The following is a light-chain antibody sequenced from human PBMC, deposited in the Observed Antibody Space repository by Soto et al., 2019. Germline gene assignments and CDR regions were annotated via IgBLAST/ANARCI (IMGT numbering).Light chain of an antibody. CDR3: QSYDSSLRGSV. V-gene: IGLV1-40*01. CDR2: DNT. J-gene: IGLJ1*01. Sequence: QSVLTQPPSVSGAPGQRVTISCTGSSSNIGAGYDVHWYQQLPGTAPKLPIYDNTNRPSGVPDRFSGSKSGTSASLAITGLQAEDEADYYCQSYDSSLRGSVFGSGTKVTVL. CDR1: SSNIGAGYD.